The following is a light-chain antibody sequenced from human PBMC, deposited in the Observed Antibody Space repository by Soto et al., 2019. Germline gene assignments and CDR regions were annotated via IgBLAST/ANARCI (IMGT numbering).Light chain of an antibody. CDR3: QQRYYWYA. CDR2: DTS. Sequence: EIVLTQSPAALSLSPGERATLSCRASQSVVKYLGWYQQKPGQAPRLLLYDTSNRATGIPARFSGSGSGTDFTLTISSLEPEDSAVYYCQQRYYWYAFGQGTKLEIK. V-gene: IGKV3-11*01. J-gene: IGKJ2*01. CDR1: QSVVKY.